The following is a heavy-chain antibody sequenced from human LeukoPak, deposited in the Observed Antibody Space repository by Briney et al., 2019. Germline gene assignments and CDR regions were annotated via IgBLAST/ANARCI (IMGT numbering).Heavy chain of an antibody. Sequence: SGGSLRLSCAASGFTFSRYWMSWVRQAPRKGLEWVANIKQDGSEKYYVDSVKGRFTISRDNAKNSLYLQMNSLRAEDTAVYYCARDKGDYDTSGSLFVFGGQGTLVTVSS. CDR2: IKQDGSEK. CDR1: GFTFSRYW. CDR3: ARDKGDYDTSGSLFVF. V-gene: IGHV3-7*03. D-gene: IGHD3-22*01. J-gene: IGHJ4*02.